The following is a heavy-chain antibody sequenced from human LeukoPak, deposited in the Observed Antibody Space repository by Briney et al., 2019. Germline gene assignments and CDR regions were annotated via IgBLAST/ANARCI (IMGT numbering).Heavy chain of an antibody. J-gene: IGHJ3*02. CDR1: GGSISSGSYY. V-gene: IGHV4-61*02. Sequence: SQTLSLTCTVSGGSISSGSYYWSWIRQPAGKGLEWIGRIYTSGSTNYNPSLKSRVTISVDTSKNQFSLKLSSVTPEDAAVYYCARNYDRSDYYLLDVFEIWGQGTRVTVSS. D-gene: IGHD3-22*01. CDR2: IYTSGST. CDR3: ARNYDRSDYYLLDVFEI.